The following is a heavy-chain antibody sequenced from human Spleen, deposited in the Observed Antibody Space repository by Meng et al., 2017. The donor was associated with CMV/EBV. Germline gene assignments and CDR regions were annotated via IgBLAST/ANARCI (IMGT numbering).Heavy chain of an antibody. D-gene: IGHD1-26*01. CDR1: GGSISSSSYY. V-gene: IGHV4-39*01. CDR3: ARGWDEADAFDI. Sequence: SETLSLTCTVSGGSISSSSYYWGWIRQPPGKGLEWIGSIYYSGSTYYNPSLKSRVTISVDTSKNQFSLKLSSVTAADTAVYYCARGWDEADAFDIWGQGTTVTVSS. J-gene: IGHJ3*02. CDR2: IYYSGST.